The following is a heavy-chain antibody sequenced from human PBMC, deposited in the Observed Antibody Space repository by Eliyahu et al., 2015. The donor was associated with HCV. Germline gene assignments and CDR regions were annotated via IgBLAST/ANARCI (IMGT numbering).Heavy chain of an antibody. CDR1: GGSITTYY. J-gene: IGHJ5*02. CDR2: IHXSGST. V-gene: IGHV4-59*01. Sequence: QVQLQESGPGLVKPSETLSLICTVSGGSITTYYWSWIRQPPGKGLEWIGYIHXSGSTNYNPSLKSRVTISIDTSRNQFSLNLTSVTAADTAVYYCASGGGGIAVAGTGGWFDPWGQGTLVTVSS. D-gene: IGHD6-19*01. CDR3: ASGGGGIAVAGTGGWFDP.